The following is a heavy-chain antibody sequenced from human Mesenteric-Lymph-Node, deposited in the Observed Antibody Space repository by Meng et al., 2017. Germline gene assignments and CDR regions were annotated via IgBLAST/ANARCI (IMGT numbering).Heavy chain of an antibody. CDR1: GYTFTGYY. V-gene: IGHV1-2*02. CDR2: INPNSGGT. Sequence: ASVKVSCKASGYTFTGYYMHWVRQAPGQGLEWMGWINPNSGGTNYAQKFQGRVTMTRDTSISTAYMELSRLRSDDTAVYYCAREKDIVVVPAALKYYYYGMDVWGQGTTVTVS. D-gene: IGHD2-2*01. CDR3: AREKDIVVVPAALKYYYYGMDV. J-gene: IGHJ6*02.